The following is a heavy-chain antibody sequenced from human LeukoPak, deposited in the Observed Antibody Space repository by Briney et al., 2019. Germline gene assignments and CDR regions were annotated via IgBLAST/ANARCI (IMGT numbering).Heavy chain of an antibody. D-gene: IGHD3-22*01. CDR1: GFTFSNYA. CDR2: ISGSDGSA. J-gene: IGHJ4*02. V-gene: IGHV3-23*01. CDR3: AKTTGSSGYYNVFDY. Sequence: PGGSLRLSCAASGFTFSNYAMSWVRQAPGKGPEWVSVISGSDGSAYYADSVKGLFTISRDNSKNTLYLQMNSLRVEDTALYYCAKTTGSSGYYNVFDYWGQGTLVTVSS.